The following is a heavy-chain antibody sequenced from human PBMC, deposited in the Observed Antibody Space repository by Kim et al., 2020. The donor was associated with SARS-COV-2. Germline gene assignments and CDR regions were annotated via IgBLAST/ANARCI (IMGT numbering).Heavy chain of an antibody. J-gene: IGHJ6*02. CDR2: IRSKANSYAT. Sequence: GGSLRLSCAASGFTFSGSAMHWVRQASGKGLEWVGRIRSKANSYATAYAASVKGRFTISRDDSKNTAYLQMNSLKTEDTAVYYCTEGGYYDSSGYWAWNGMDVWGQGTTVTVSS. CDR1: GFTFSGSA. CDR3: TEGGYYDSSGYWAWNGMDV. V-gene: IGHV3-73*01. D-gene: IGHD3-22*01.